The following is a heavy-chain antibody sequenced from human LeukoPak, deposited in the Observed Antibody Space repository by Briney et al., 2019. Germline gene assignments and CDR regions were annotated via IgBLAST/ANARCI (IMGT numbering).Heavy chain of an antibody. V-gene: IGHV3-43*01. CDR2: ITWNGDST. Sequence: GGSLRLSCAASGFTFDDYNMHWVRQAPGKGLEWVSLITWNGDSTYYADSVEGRFTISRDNSKNSLYLQMNSLRTEDIALYYCAKDKWLRGYYYYYMDVWGKGTTVTVSS. D-gene: IGHD5-12*01. CDR3: AKDKWLRGYYYYYMDV. J-gene: IGHJ6*03. CDR1: GFTFDDYN.